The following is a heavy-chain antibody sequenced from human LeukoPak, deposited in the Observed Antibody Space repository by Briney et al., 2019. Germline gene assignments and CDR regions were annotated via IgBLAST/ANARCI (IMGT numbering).Heavy chain of an antibody. J-gene: IGHJ4*02. D-gene: IGHD3-10*01. CDR1: GGSISSGGYY. CDR3: ARASITMVRGVKSPAGFDY. Sequence: PSETLSLTCTVSGGSISSGGYYWSWIRQPPGKGLEWIGYIYHSGSTYYNPSLKSRVTISVDTSKNQFSLKLSSVTAADTAVYYCARASITMVRGVKSPAGFDYWGQGTLVTVSS. V-gene: IGHV4-30-2*01. CDR2: IYHSGST.